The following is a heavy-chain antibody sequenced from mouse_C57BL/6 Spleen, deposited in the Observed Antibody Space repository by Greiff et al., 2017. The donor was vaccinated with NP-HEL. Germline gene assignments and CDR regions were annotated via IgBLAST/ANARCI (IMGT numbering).Heavy chain of an antibody. CDR2: IDPSDSYI. J-gene: IGHJ1*03. CDR3: ARSPDIYYYGSEGYFDV. CDR1: GYTFTSYW. D-gene: IGHD1-1*01. V-gene: IGHV1-69*01. Sequence: QVQLQQPGAELVMPGASVKLSCKASGYTFTSYWMHWVKQRPGQGLEWIGEIDPSDSYINYNQKFKGKSTLTVDKSSSTAYLQLSSLTSEDSAVYYCARSPDIYYYGSEGYFDVWGTGTTVTVSS.